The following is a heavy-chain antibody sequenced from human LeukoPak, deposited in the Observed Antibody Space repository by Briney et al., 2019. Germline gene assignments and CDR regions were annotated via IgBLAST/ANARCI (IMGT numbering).Heavy chain of an antibody. CDR2: INPSRNT. Sequence: SETLSLTCAVFGGSFSGYYWNWIRQPPGKGLEWIGQINPSRNTNYNPSLKSRVTISVDTSKKQFSLKLSSVTAADTAVYYCARALGAFDIWGQGTMVTVSS. CDR1: GGSFSGYY. J-gene: IGHJ3*02. V-gene: IGHV4-34*01. CDR3: ARALGAFDI.